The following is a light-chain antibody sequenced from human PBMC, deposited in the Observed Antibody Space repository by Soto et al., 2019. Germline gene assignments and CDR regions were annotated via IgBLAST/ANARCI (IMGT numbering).Light chain of an antibody. CDR1: QSISSW. J-gene: IGKJ1*01. V-gene: IGKV1-5*01. Sequence: DIQMTQSPSTLSASVGDRVTITCRASQSISSWLAWYQQKPGKAPKLLIYDASSLESGVPSRFSGSGSGTKFTLTIASLQPDDFATYYCQHYNSYSEAFGQGNK. CDR2: DAS. CDR3: QHYNSYSEA.